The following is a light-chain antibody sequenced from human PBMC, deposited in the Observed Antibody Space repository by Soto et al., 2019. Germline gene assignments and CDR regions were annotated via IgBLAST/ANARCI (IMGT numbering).Light chain of an antibody. CDR3: QQYNNWPPWT. CDR2: GAS. CDR1: QSVSIN. Sequence: EIVMTKSPATLSVSPGVRATLSCRASQSVSINLAWYQQKSGRAPRLLIYGASTRATGIPDRFSGSGSRTEFTLTISSLQSEDFAVYYCQQYNNWPPWTFGQGTKVEMK. J-gene: IGKJ1*01. V-gene: IGKV3-15*01.